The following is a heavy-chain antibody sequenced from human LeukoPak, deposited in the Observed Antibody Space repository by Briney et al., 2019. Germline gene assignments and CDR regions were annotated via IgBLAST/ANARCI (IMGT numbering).Heavy chain of an antibody. J-gene: IGHJ6*02. CDR3: ARDAPYGGNSGVGVDGMDV. CDR1: GFTFSNYW. V-gene: IGHV3-7*03. Sequence: GGSLRLSCAASGFTFSNYWMSWVRQAPGKGLEWVANIKHDGSANYYVESVRGRFTISRDNSKNSLCLQMNSLRADDTAVYYCARDAPYGGNSGVGVDGMDVWGQGTTVTVSS. D-gene: IGHD4-23*01. CDR2: IKHDGSAN.